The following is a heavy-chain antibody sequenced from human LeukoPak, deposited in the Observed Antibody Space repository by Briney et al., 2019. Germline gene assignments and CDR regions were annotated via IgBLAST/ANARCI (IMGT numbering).Heavy chain of an antibody. CDR3: AKEFSSSWYYYFDY. V-gene: IGHV3-23*01. CDR2: ISGSGGTT. CDR1: EFTFSSYA. D-gene: IGHD6-13*01. Sequence: QPGRSLRLPCAASEFTFSSYAMSWVRQAPGKGLEWVSAISGSGGTTYYTDSVKGRFTISRDNSKNTLYLQMNSLRAEDTAVYYCAKEFSSSWYYYFDYWGQGTLVTVSS. J-gene: IGHJ4*02.